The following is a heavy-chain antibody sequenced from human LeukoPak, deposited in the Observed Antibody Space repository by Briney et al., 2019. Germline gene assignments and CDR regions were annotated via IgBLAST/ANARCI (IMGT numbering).Heavy chain of an antibody. Sequence: ASVKVSCKASGYIFTSYGISWVRQAPGQGLEWMGWISAYNGNTNYAQKLQGRVTMTTDTSTSTAYMELRSLRSDDTAVYYCARDGVGIMITFGGVIVRPYYFDYWGQGTLVTVSS. CDR1: GYIFTSYG. CDR3: ARDGVGIMITFGGVIVRPYYFDY. CDR2: ISAYNGNT. J-gene: IGHJ4*02. D-gene: IGHD3-16*02. V-gene: IGHV1-18*01.